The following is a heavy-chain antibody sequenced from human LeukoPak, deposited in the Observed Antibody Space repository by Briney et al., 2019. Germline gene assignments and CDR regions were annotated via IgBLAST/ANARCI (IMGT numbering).Heavy chain of an antibody. J-gene: IGHJ6*02. CDR3: ARVGHSYGPPGSYYGMDV. CDR2: IFHSGST. V-gene: IGHV4-4*02. D-gene: IGHD5-18*01. Sequence: SGTLSLTCAVSGGSISSSDWWNWVRQPPGKGLEWIGEIFHSGSTNYNPSLKSRVTISLDKSKNQFSLKLSSVTAADTAVYYCARVGHSYGPPGSYYGMDVWGQGTTVTVSS. CDR1: GGSISSSDW.